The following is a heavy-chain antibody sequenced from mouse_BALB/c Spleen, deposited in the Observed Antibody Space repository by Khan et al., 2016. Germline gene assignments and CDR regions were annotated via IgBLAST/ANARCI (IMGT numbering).Heavy chain of an antibody. V-gene: IGHV3-1*02. CDR2: IHYSGST. CDR1: GHSITSHYS. J-gene: IGHJ2*01. D-gene: IGHD3-1*01. CDR3: AGSSAGYWYYFDY. Sequence: EVQLQESGPDLVKPSQSVSLTCTVTGHSITSHYSWHWIRHFPGNKVEWMGYIHYSGSTDCNPSLKSRTSITRDTSKNQFFLQLNSVTSEDTATYFCAGSSAGYWYYFDYWGQGTTLTVSS.